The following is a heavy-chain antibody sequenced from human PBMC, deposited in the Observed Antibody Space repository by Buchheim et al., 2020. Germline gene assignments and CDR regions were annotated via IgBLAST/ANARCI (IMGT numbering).Heavy chain of an antibody. J-gene: IGHJ6*02. CDR3: ARLAARPVWRYYYYGMDV. CDR2: INHSGST. V-gene: IGHV4-34*01. D-gene: IGHD6-6*01. Sequence: QVQLQQWGAGLLKPSETLSLTCAVYGGSFSGYYWSWIRQPPGKGLEWIGEINHSGSTNYNPSLKSRVTISVDTSKNQFSLKLSSVTAADTAVYYCARLAARPVWRYYYYGMDVWGQGTT. CDR1: GGSFSGYY.